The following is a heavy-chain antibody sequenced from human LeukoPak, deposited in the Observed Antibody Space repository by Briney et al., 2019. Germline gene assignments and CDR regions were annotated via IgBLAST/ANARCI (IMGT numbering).Heavy chain of an antibody. Sequence: SETLSLTCTVSGGSINNYYWTWIRQPPGKGLEWIGYIFYSGSTNYNPSLKSRVTISVDTSKNQFSLKLTSVTAADTAVYYCARADYSSSWYWFDPWGQGTLVTVSS. J-gene: IGHJ5*02. V-gene: IGHV4-59*01. CDR3: ARADYSSSWYWFDP. D-gene: IGHD6-13*01. CDR2: IFYSGST. CDR1: GGSINNYY.